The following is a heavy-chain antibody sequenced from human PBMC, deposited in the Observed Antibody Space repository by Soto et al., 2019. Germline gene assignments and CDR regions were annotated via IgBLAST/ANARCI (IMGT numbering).Heavy chain of an antibody. D-gene: IGHD3-22*01. Sequence: QVQLVQSGAEVKTPGASVKVSCKASGYTFTSYGISWVRQAPGQGLEWMGWISVYNGNTNYAQKLQGRVTMTTDTSTSTAHMELRSLRSDDTAVYYCARVGLRYYYDSSAWGWFDPWGQGTLVTVSS. CDR3: ARVGLRYYYDSSAWGWFDP. CDR2: ISVYNGNT. CDR1: GYTFTSYG. J-gene: IGHJ5*02. V-gene: IGHV1-18*01.